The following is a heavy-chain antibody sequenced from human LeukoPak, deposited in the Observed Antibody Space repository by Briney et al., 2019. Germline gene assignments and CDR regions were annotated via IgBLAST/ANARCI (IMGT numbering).Heavy chain of an antibody. CDR2: INHSGST. CDR3: ARLARWDLVFDY. V-gene: IGHV4-34*01. Sequence: SETLSLTCAVYGGSFSGYYWSWIRQPPGKGLEWIGEINHSGSTNYNPSLKSRVTISVDTSKNQFSLNLSSVTATDTAAYYCARLARWDLVFDYWGQGTLVTVSS. CDR1: GGSFSGYY. J-gene: IGHJ4*02. D-gene: IGHD1-26*01.